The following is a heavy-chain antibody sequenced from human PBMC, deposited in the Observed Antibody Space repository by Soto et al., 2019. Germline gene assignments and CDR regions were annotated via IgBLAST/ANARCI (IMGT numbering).Heavy chain of an antibody. CDR3: ARDPNDYSGSATYDEKFNY. J-gene: IGHJ4*02. CDR1: GYIFTYYA. V-gene: IGHV1-3*01. D-gene: IGHD3-10*01. CDR2: INAGSGNT. Sequence: QVQLVQSGAEVKKPGSSVRVSCKASGYIFTYYAIHWVRQAPGQRLEWMGWINAGSGNTKYSQKFQGRVTITRDTSASTVYMELSSLRSEDTAVYYCARDPNDYSGSATYDEKFNYWGQGTLVTVSS.